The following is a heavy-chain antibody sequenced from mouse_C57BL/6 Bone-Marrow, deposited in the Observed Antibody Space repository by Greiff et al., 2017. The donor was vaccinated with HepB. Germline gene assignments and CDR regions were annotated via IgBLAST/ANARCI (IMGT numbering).Heavy chain of an antibody. CDR2: INPNNGGT. CDR3: ARYRDGGFAY. V-gene: IGHV1-26*01. Sequence: VQLKQSGPELVKPGASVKISCKASGYTFTDYYMNWVKQSHGKSLEWIGDINPNNGGTSYNQKFKGKATLTVDKSSSTAYMELRSLTSEDSAVYYCARYRDGGFAYWGQGTLVTVSA. D-gene: IGHD3-3*01. J-gene: IGHJ3*01. CDR1: GYTFTDYY.